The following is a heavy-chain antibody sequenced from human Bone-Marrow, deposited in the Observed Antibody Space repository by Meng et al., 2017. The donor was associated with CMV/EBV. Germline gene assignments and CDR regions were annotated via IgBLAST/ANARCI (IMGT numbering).Heavy chain of an antibody. J-gene: IGHJ4*02. CDR1: GGTFSSYA. CDR2: IIPILGIA. V-gene: IGHV1-69*10. D-gene: IGHD2-2*01. Sequence: SVKVSCKASGGTFSSYAISWVRQAPGQGLEWMGGIIPILGIANYAQKFQGRVTITADKSTSTAYMELSSLRSEDTAVYYCARDQFDIVVVPAATLDYWGQGTLVTVSS. CDR3: ARDQFDIVVVPAATLDY.